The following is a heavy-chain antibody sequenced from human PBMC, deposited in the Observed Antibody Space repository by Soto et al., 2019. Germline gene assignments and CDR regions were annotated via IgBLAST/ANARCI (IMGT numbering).Heavy chain of an antibody. Sequence: QVTLKESGPVLVKPTETLTLTCTVSGFSFSNARMGVSWIRQPPGRALEWLAHIFSNGEKSYSTSLKSRLTISKDTYKSQVVLTMTNMDPVDTATYYCARIQSSGWSQGGLLDSWGQGTLVTVSS. D-gene: IGHD6-19*01. V-gene: IGHV2-26*01. CDR1: GFSFSNARMG. CDR2: IFSNGEK. CDR3: ARIQSSGWSQGGLLDS. J-gene: IGHJ4*02.